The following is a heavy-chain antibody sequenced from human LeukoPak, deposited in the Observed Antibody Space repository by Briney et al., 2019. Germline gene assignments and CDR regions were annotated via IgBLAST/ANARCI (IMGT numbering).Heavy chain of an antibody. CDR3: AREGMVRGVPDAFDL. Sequence: PGGSLRLSCAASGFTFSSYWMDWVRQVPGKGLEWVANIKQDGIEKYFVGSVKGRFAISRDNAKNSLYLQMNSLRVEDTAVYYCAREGMVRGVPDAFDLRGQGTMVTVSS. CDR2: IKQDGIEK. J-gene: IGHJ3*01. D-gene: IGHD3-10*01. V-gene: IGHV3-7*01. CDR1: GFTFSSYW.